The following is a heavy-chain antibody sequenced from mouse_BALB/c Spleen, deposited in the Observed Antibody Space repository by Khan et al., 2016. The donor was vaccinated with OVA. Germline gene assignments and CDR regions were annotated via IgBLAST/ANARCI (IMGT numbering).Heavy chain of an antibody. V-gene: IGHV3-8*02. CDR2: MIYSGYT. J-gene: IGHJ3*01. D-gene: IGHD2-14*01. Sequence: EVQLQESGPSLVQPSQTLSLTCSVTGDSITSGYWSWIRKFPGNKLEYMGYMIYSGYTYYNPSLKSRISITRHTSKNQYYLQWNSVTTEDTATYYCARSTYRYAFAYWGQGTLVTVSA. CDR1: GDSITSGY. CDR3: ARSTYRYAFAY.